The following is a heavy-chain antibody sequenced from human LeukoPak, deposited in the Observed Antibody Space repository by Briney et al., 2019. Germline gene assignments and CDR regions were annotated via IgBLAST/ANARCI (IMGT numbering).Heavy chain of an antibody. J-gene: IGHJ5*02. CDR3: AKDQAVVVAAITDNWFDP. V-gene: IGHV3-48*03. CDR1: GFTFSSYE. Sequence: GGSLRLSCAASGFTFSSYEMNWVRQAPGKGLEWVSYISSSGSTIYYADSVKGRFTISRDNSKNTLYLQMNSLRAEDTAVYYCAKDQAVVVAAITDNWFDPWGQGTLVTVSS. CDR2: ISSSGSTI. D-gene: IGHD2-15*01.